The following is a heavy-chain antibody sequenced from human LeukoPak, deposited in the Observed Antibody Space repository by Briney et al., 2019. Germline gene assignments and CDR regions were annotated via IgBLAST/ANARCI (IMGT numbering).Heavy chain of an antibody. CDR3: ARDLAGGNGNYNYGIDV. Sequence: SQTLSLTCTVSGGSISSGGYYWSWIRQHPGKGLEWIGYIYYSGSTYYNPSLKSRVTISVDTSKNQLSLKLSSVTAADTAVYYCARDLAGGNGNYNYGIDVWGQGTTVTVSS. V-gene: IGHV4-31*03. J-gene: IGHJ6*02. CDR1: GGSISSGGYY. CDR2: IYYSGST. D-gene: IGHD4-23*01.